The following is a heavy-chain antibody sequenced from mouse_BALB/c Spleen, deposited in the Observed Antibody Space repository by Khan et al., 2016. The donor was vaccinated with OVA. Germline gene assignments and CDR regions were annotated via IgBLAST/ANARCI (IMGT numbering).Heavy chain of an antibody. CDR1: GFTFSGFG. Sequence: EVELVESGGGLVQTGGSRKLSCAASGFTFSGFGMHWVRQAPEKGLEWVAYISSGSDTTYYADTVKGRFTISRDNPKNTLFLQMTSLRSEDTAMYYCAVTVYCYFDYWGQGTTLTVSS. CDR3: AVTVYCYFDY. V-gene: IGHV5-17*02. CDR2: ISSGSDTT. J-gene: IGHJ2*01. D-gene: IGHD2-13*01.